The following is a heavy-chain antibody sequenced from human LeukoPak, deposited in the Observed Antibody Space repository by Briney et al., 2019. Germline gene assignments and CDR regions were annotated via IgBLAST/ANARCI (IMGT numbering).Heavy chain of an antibody. J-gene: IGHJ4*02. CDR1: GYTFTSYG. CDR2: ISAYNGNT. V-gene: IGHV1-18*01. CDR3: ARIRGYCSSTSCSEFDY. D-gene: IGHD2-2*01. Sequence: ASVKVSCKASGYTFTSYGISWVRQAPGQGLEWMGWISAYNGNTNYAQKLQGRVTMTTGTSTSTAYMELRSLRSDDTAVYYCARIRGYCSSTSCSEFDYWGQGTLVTVSS.